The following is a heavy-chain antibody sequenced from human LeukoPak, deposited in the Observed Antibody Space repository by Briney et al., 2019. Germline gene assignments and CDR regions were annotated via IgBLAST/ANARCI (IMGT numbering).Heavy chain of an antibody. V-gene: IGHV4-34*01. J-gene: IGHJ3*02. CDR3: AKEGAPQKVTATNDAFDI. D-gene: IGHD1-26*01. CDR1: GGSFSGYY. Sequence: SETLSLTCAVYGGSFSGYYWSWIRQPPGKGLEWIGEINHSGSTNYNPSLKSRVTISVDTSKNQFSLRLSSVTAADTAVYYCAKEGAPQKVTATNDAFDIWGQGTMVTVSS. CDR2: INHSGST.